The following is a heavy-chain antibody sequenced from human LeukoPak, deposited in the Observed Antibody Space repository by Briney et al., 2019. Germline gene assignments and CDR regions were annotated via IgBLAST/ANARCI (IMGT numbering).Heavy chain of an antibody. CDR1: GFSVANYY. CDR3: AREYADNDLHKYWFDL. CDR2: FYTGGVT. V-gene: IGHV3-53*01. J-gene: IGHJ4*02. Sequence: GGSLRLSCAASGFSVANYYMSWVRQAPGKGLEWDSVFYTGGVTYYADSVRGRFTISRDNSNNTVYLQMDSLRADDTAVYYCAREYADNDLHKYWFDLLGRGTLVTVSS. D-gene: IGHD3-16*01.